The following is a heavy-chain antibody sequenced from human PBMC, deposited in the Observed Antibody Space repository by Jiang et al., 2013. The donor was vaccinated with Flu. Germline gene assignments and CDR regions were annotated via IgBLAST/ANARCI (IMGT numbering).Heavy chain of an antibody. CDR1: GDSVSSDSVA. J-gene: IGHJ4*02. CDR3: ARGIGLPVTGGARTFDY. Sequence: QTLSLTCGISGDSVSSDSVAWHWIRQSPSRGLEWLGRTYYRSKWYTDSAVSVQSRININPDTSKNQFSLQLNSVTPEDTAVYYCARGIGLPVTGGARTFDYVGPGNPGHRLL. V-gene: IGHV6-1*01. D-gene: IGHD4-17*01. CDR2: TYYRSKWYT.